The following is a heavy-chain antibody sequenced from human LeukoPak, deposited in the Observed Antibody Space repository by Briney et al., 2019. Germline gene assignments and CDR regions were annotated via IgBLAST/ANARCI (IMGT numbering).Heavy chain of an antibody. CDR1: GFTFRNAW. D-gene: IGHD1-26*01. CDR2: IKSKTDGGTS. CDR3: ATDPGEWEPI. J-gene: IGHJ3*02. V-gene: IGHV3-15*01. Sequence: GGSLRLSCAASGFTFRNAWMSWVRQAPGKGLEWVGRIKSKTDGGTSDYAAPVQGRFTISRDDSKNTLYLQMNSLKIEDTAVYYCATDPGEWEPIWGQGTMVTVSS.